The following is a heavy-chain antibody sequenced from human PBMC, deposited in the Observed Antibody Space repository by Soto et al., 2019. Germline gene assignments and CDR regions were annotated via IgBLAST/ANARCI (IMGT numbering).Heavy chain of an antibody. CDR3: YIDGY. CDR2: FYYGGST. D-gene: IGHD2-2*02. Sequence: QVQLQESGPGLVKPSATLSLTCTVSGDSIRSSSHYWAWNRQPPGKGLEWIGGFYYGGSTYYNSSLKSRVTMSVDTSKDQFTLNLNSVTAADTAIYYCYIDGYWGQGTLVTVS. V-gene: IGHV4-39*01. CDR1: GDSIRSSSHY. J-gene: IGHJ4*02.